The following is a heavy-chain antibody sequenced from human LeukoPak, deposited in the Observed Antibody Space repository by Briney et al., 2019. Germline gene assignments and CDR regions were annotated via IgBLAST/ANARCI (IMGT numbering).Heavy chain of an antibody. Sequence: GGSLRLSCAASGFTVSSNYMSWVRQAPGKGLEWVSVIYSGGSTYYADSVKGRFTISRDNSKNTLYLQMNSLRAEDTAVYYCARGHSGSYYHFYYGMDVWGQGTTVTVSS. D-gene: IGHD1-26*01. CDR3: ARGHSGSYYHFYYGMDV. J-gene: IGHJ6*02. CDR1: GFTVSSNY. CDR2: IYSGGST. V-gene: IGHV3-66*01.